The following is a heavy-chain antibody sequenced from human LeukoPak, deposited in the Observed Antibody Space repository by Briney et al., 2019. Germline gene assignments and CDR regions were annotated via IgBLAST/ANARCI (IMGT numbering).Heavy chain of an antibody. J-gene: IGHJ4*02. V-gene: IGHV1-2*02. CDR3: ARSPAAYGSVDY. Sequence: ASVKVSCKASGYTFTGYYMHWVRQAPGQGLEWVGWINPNSGGTNYAQKFQGRVTMTRDTSISTAYMELSRLRSDDTAVYYCARSPAAYGSVDYWGQGTLVTVSS. D-gene: IGHD3-10*01. CDR2: INPNSGGT. CDR1: GYTFTGYY.